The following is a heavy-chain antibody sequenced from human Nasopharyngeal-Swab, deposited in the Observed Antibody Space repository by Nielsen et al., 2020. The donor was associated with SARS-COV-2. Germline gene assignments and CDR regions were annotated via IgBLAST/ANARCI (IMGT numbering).Heavy chain of an antibody. Sequence: GGSLRLSCAASGFTFSNAWMSWVRQAPGKGLEWVGRIKSKTDGGTTDYAAPVKGGFTISRDDSKNTLYLQMNSLKTEDTAVYYCTTSGHDSTSDAFDIWGQGTMVTVSS. CDR2: IKSKTDGGTT. V-gene: IGHV3-15*01. CDR1: GFTFSNAW. CDR3: TTSGHDSTSDAFDI. D-gene: IGHD3-22*01. J-gene: IGHJ3*02.